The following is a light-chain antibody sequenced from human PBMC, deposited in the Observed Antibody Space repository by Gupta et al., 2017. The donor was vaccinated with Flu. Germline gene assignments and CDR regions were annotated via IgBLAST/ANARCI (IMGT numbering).Light chain of an antibody. V-gene: IGLV2-18*02. Sequence: SAPAPPPSMFGFPGPSVPNSCHRTGSDVGPYNLLPWYRQPPGTAPKPIIYEVSNQPSGVPARFSGSKSGNTASLTISGLQGEDEADYYCSSYTTSYTFVFGTGTKVTVL. J-gene: IGLJ1*01. CDR2: EVS. CDR1: GSDVGPYNL. CDR3: SSYTTSYTFV.